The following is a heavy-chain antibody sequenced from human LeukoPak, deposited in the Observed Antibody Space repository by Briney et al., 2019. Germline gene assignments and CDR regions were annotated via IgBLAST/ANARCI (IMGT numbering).Heavy chain of an antibody. CDR3: ARGGFYGEVPNYYYYYGMDV. J-gene: IGHJ6*02. Sequence: GASVKVSCKASGGTFSSYAISWVRQAPGQGLEWMGWINPNSGGTNYAQKFQGRVTMTRDTSISTAYMELSRLRSDDTAVYYCARGGFYGEVPNYYYYYGMDVWGQGTTVTVSS. CDR1: GGTFSSYA. D-gene: IGHD4-17*01. CDR2: INPNSGGT. V-gene: IGHV1-2*02.